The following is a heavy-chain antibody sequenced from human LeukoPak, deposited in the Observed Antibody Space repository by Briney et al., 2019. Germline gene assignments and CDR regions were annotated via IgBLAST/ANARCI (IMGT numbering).Heavy chain of an antibody. Sequence: GGPLRLSFEASGFAFRNYALAWVGKSPGKGLEWAPGISAGGSRTYYSESVKGRFTISRDNSKNTLYLQMNSLRVEDTALYYCAKYAMRETFFGDYWGQGTLVTVSS. CDR3: AKYAMRETFFGDY. D-gene: IGHD3-3*01. CDR1: GFAFRNYA. CDR2: ISAGGSRT. V-gene: IGHV3-23*01. J-gene: IGHJ4*02.